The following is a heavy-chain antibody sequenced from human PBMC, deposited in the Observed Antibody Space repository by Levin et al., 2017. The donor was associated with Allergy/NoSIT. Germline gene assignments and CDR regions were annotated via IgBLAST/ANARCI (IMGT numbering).Heavy chain of an antibody. CDR3: VTVPPASQWLVRREFDY. V-gene: IGHV1-24*01. Sequence: GESLKISCKVSGYTLTELPMHWVRQAPGKGLEWMGGFSPEDGKTIYAQKFQGRVTMTEDTSTETAYMELSSLRSDDTAVYYCVTVPPASQWLVRREFDYWGQGTLVTVSS. D-gene: IGHD6-19*01. CDR1: GYTLTELP. CDR2: FSPEDGKT. J-gene: IGHJ4*02.